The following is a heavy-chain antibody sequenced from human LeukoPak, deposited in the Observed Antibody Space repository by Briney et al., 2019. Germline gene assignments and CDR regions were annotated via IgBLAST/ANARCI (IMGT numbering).Heavy chain of an antibody. V-gene: IGHV5-51*01. J-gene: IGHJ4*02. CDR2: IYPGDSDT. Sequence: ASVKVSCKASGYTFTSYWIGWVRQMPGKGLEWMGIIYPGDSDTGYSPSFQGQVTISADKSISTAYLQWSSLKASDTAMYYCARQVSSIVVVPAAVDYWGQGTLVTVSS. D-gene: IGHD2-2*01. CDR1: GYTFTSYW. CDR3: ARQVSSIVVVPAAVDY.